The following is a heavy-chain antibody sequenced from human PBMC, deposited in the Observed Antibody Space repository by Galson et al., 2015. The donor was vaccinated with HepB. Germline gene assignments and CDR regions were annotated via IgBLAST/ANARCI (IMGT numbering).Heavy chain of an antibody. CDR3: ARGVVVVANYYYYGMDV. CDR1: GYTFTSYY. J-gene: IGHJ6*02. CDR2: INPSGGST. D-gene: IGHD2-15*01. Sequence: SVKVSCKASGYTFTSYYMHWVRQAPGQGLEWMGIINPSGGSTSYAQKFQGRVTMTRDTSTSTVYMELSSLRSEDTAVYYCARGVVVVANYYYYGMDVWGQGTTVTVSS. V-gene: IGHV1-46*01.